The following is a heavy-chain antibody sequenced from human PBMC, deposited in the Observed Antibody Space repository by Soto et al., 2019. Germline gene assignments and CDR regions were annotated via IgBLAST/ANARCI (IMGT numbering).Heavy chain of an antibody. Sequence: GGSLRLSCAASGFTFSSYAMHWVRQAPGKGLEYVSAISSNGGSTYYANSVKGRFTISRDNSKNTLYLQMGSLRAEDMAVYYCARAVWGSYGLESAFDIWGQGTMVTVSS. V-gene: IGHV3-64*01. J-gene: IGHJ3*02. D-gene: IGHD3-16*02. CDR3: ARAVWGSYGLESAFDI. CDR1: GFTFSSYA. CDR2: ISSNGGST.